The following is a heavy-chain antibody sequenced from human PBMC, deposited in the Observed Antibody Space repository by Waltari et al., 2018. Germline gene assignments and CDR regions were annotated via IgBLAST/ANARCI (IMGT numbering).Heavy chain of an antibody. CDR2: ISGGGGTT. V-gene: IGHV3-23*04. CDR1: GFTFSTYA. CDR3: AKDRSDDIWGSFFDY. D-gene: IGHD3-16*01. J-gene: IGHJ4*02. Sequence: EVHLVESGGGLVQPGGSLRLSCAASGFTFSTYAMSWVRQTPGKGLEGVSGISGGGGTTYYADSVKGRFTISRDNSKNTVYMQMNSLRAEDTAVYYCAKDRSDDIWGSFFDYWGQGTLVTVSS.